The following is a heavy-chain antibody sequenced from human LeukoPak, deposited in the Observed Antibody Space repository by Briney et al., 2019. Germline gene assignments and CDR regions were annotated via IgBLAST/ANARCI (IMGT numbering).Heavy chain of an antibody. CDR1: GFTFSSNS. CDR2: ISTSGRIK. Sequence: GGSLRLSCAASGFTFSSNSTNWVRLAPGKDLEWVSYISTSGRIKYYADSVKGRFTISRDNARSSLYLQMNSLRDEDTAVYYCARDQKWDVPHYLDYWGQGTLVTVSS. V-gene: IGHV3-48*02. D-gene: IGHD1-26*01. CDR3: ARDQKWDVPHYLDY. J-gene: IGHJ4*02.